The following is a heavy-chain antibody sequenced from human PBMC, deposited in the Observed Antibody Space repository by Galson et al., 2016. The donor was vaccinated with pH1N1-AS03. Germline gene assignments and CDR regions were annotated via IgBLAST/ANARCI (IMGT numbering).Heavy chain of an antibody. V-gene: IGHV4-39*07. CDR2: VSQSGNT. CDR1: GGSISTSSYY. CDR3: AKEATVPL. J-gene: IGHJ1*01. Sequence: ETMSLTCSVSGGSISTSSYYWGWIRQPPGTGLEWIGTVSQSGNTYFNPSLKSRVTISIDTSKNQFSLRLNSVTAADTAVYYCAKEATVPLWGQGTLVTVSS.